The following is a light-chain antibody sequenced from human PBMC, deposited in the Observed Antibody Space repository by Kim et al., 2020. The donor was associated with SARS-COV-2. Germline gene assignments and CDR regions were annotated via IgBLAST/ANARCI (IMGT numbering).Light chain of an antibody. CDR2: QDS. V-gene: IGLV3-1*01. CDR1: KLGDKY. J-gene: IGLJ2*01. CDR3: QAWDSSTGVV. Sequence: VSPGQTASITCSGDKLGDKYACWYQQKPGQSPVLVIYQDSKRPSGIPERFSGSNSGNTATLTISGTQAMDEADYYCQAWDSSTGVVFGGGTKVTVL.